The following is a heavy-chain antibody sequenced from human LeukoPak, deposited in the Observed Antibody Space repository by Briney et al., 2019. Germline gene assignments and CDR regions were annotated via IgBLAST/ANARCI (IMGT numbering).Heavy chain of an antibody. Sequence: PGGSLRLSCAASGFTFSSYWMSWVRQAPEKGLEWVANIKQDGSEKYYVDSVKGRFTISRDNAKNSLYLQMNSLRAEDTAVYYCARDKIVGATNFDYWGQGTLVTVSS. CDR1: GFTFSSYW. D-gene: IGHD1-26*01. J-gene: IGHJ4*02. CDR3: ARDKIVGATNFDY. CDR2: IKQDGSEK. V-gene: IGHV3-7*01.